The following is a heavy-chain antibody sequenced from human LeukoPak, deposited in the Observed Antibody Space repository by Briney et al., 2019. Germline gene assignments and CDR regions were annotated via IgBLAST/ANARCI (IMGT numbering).Heavy chain of an antibody. CDR1: GFTFSGYS. CDR3: AKAIPGGY. CDR2: ISHDATTT. J-gene: IGHJ4*02. Sequence: GGSLRLSCAASGFTFSGYSIHWVRQAPGKGLEWVAVISHDATTTYYADSVNGRFTISRDNSQNTLSLQMNSLRAEDTAVYYCAKAIPGGYWGQGTLVTVSS. V-gene: IGHV3-30*04. D-gene: IGHD2-21*01.